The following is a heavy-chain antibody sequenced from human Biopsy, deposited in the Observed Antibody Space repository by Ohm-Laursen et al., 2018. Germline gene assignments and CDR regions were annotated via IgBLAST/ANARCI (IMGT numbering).Heavy chain of an antibody. CDR3: ARGSNDFGGLYFPR. Sequence: SETLSLTCPVSGGSFTGHYWSWIRQPPGKGLEWIGHISYTGYTSYNAPLKSRVTISVDTSRNHFSLRLSSLTAADTAVYYCARGSNDFGGLYFPRWGQGTLLTVSS. CDR1: GGSFTGHY. V-gene: IGHV4-59*11. J-gene: IGHJ4*02. D-gene: IGHD4-23*01. CDR2: ISYTGYT.